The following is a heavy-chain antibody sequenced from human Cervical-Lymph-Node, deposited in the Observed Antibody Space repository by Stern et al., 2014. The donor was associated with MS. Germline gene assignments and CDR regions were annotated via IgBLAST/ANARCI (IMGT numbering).Heavy chain of an antibody. CDR3: AKTSPYGGKGDFDH. CDR1: GYSFTRYV. J-gene: IGHJ4*02. CDR2: INTNTGNV. D-gene: IGHD4-23*01. V-gene: IGHV7-4-1*02. Sequence: QVQMVQSGSEFKKPGASVKVSCKASGYSFTRYVMHWVRQAPRQGLEWMGWINTNTGNVWYAQGFTGRFVFSLDTSVSTAYLQISSLKAEDTAVYYCAKTSPYGGKGDFDHWGQGTLVTVSS.